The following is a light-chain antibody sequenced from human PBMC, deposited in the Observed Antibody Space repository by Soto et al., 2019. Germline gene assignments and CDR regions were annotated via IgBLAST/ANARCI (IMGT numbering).Light chain of an antibody. Sequence: ENLLTQSPGTLSLSTGEGATLSCRASRVVSANYLAWYQQKPGQAPTLLIYGASIRAAGIPDRFSGSGSGTDFTLTIRRLEPDDFAVYYCQQYGSSPRTFGQGAKVDIK. J-gene: IGKJ1*01. CDR2: GAS. CDR3: QQYGSSPRT. V-gene: IGKV3-20*01. CDR1: RVVSANY.